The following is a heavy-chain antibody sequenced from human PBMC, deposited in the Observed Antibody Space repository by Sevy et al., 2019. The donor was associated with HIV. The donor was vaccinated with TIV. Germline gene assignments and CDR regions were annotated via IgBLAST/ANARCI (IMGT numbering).Heavy chain of an antibody. CDR2: KESGGQT. CDR3: ARMTSTWSIDS. Sequence: GGSLRLSCAASGFSVSSYYMGWVRQAPGKGLEWVSTKESGGQTYYADSVRGRFTIARDESANNLFLQLNNLRAEATGVYYCARMTSTWSIDSWGQGTLVTVSS. J-gene: IGHJ4*02. V-gene: IGHV3-53*01. CDR1: GFSVSSYY.